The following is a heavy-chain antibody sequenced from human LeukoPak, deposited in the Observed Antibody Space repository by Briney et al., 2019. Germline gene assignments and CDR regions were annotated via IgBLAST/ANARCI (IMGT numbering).Heavy chain of an antibody. CDR2: IRYDGSNK. Sequence: PGGSLRLSCAASGFTFSSYSMNWVRQAPGKGLEWVAFIRYDGSNKYYADSVKGRFTISRDNSKNTLYVQMNSLRAEDTAVYYCAKESMWFGESNPFDYWGQGTLVTVSS. D-gene: IGHD3-10*01. V-gene: IGHV3-30*02. J-gene: IGHJ4*02. CDR3: AKESMWFGESNPFDY. CDR1: GFTFSSYS.